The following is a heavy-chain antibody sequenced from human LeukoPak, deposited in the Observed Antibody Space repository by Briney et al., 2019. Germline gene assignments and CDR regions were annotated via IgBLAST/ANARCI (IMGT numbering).Heavy chain of an antibody. CDR2: IYPGDSDT. D-gene: IGHD6-13*01. V-gene: IGHV5-51*01. J-gene: IGHJ5*01. Sequence: GESLKISCKGSGYSFTSYWIGWVRQMPGKGLEWMGIIYPGDSDTRYSPSFQGQVTISADKSISTAYLQWSSLKASDTAMYYCARGSSPTQLGHNNWFDSWGQETLVTVSS. CDR1: GYSFTSYW. CDR3: ARGSSPTQLGHNNWFDS.